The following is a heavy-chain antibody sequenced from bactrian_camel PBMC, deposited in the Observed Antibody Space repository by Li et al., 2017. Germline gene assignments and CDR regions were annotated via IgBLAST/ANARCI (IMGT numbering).Heavy chain of an antibody. CDR2: ISHDGSDA. CDR1: GFPFSQND. D-gene: IGHD2*01. Sequence: VQLVESGGDSVQPGGSLRLSFAAPGFPFSQNDMGWVRQAPGKGLEWVSSISHDGSDADYADSVKGRFTITRDNAKNTLYLQMHNLLAEDSGLYYCATLNRGFTKWDVDAVRYCSRGYCRTKGGQGTQVTVS. V-gene: IGHV3S40*01. J-gene: IGHJ4*01. CDR3: ATLNRGFTKWDVDAVRYCSRGYCRTK.